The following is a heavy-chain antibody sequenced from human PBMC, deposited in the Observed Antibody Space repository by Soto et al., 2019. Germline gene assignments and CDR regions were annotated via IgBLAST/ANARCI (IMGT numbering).Heavy chain of an antibody. Sequence: EVQLVQSGAEVTKPGESLTISCKGSGYSFSRFWIAWVRQMPGKGLEWMGSISPGDSHTRSSPSFQGQVTLSVDNSVSTAYLQWSRLEASDTAMYYCARLAHIYHDTSGLDYWGQGTLVTVSS. CDR2: ISPGDSHT. D-gene: IGHD3-22*01. J-gene: IGHJ4*02. V-gene: IGHV5-51*01. CDR1: GYSFSRFW. CDR3: ARLAHIYHDTSGLDY.